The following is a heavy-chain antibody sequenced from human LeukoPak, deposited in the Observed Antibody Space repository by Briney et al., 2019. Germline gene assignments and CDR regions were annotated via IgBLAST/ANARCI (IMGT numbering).Heavy chain of an antibody. CDR3: ARGSITIFGVVTMSNWFDP. CDR2: INHSGST. D-gene: IGHD3-3*01. V-gene: IGHV4-34*01. J-gene: IGHJ5*02. Sequence: PSETLSLTCAVYGGSFSGCYWSWIRQPPGKGLEWIGEINHSGSTNYNPSLKSRVTISVDTSKNQFSLKLSSVTAADTAVYYCARGSITIFGVVTMSNWFDPWGQGTLVTVSS. CDR1: GGSFSGCY.